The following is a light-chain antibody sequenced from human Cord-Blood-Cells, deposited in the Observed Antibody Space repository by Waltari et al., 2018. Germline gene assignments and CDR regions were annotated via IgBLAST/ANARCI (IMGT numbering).Light chain of an antibody. CDR3: QQSYSTPLT. J-gene: IGKJ4*01. V-gene: IGKV1-39*01. CDR1: QSISSY. CDR2: AAS. Sequence: DIQMTQSPSSLSASVGDRVTITCRASQSISSYLNWYQQKPGKAPKLLIYAASSLQSGVPSRFSGSGSGTEFTRTISSLQPEDFATYYCQQSYSTPLTFGGGTKGEIK.